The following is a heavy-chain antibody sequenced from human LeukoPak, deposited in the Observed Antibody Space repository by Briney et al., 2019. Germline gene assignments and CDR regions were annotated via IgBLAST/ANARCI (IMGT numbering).Heavy chain of an antibody. D-gene: IGHD2-2*01. J-gene: IGHJ6*03. CDR2: IYSCGST. Sequence: GGSLRLSCAASGFTVSSNYMSWVRQAPGKGLEWVSIIYSCGSTYYADSVKGRFTISRDNSKNALYLQMNSLRAEDTAVYYCARDRSVGSYCSTTTLDMDVWGKGTTVTVSS. CDR1: GFTVSSNY. CDR3: ARDRSVGSYCSTTTLDMDV. V-gene: IGHV3-66*01.